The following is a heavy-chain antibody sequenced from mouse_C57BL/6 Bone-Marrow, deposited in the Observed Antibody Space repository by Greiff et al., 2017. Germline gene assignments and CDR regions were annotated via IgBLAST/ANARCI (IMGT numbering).Heavy chain of an antibody. V-gene: IGHV1-42*01. CDR1: GYSFTGYY. J-gene: IGHJ2*01. D-gene: IGHD3-2*02. CDR3: ARGGQLRLRYYFDY. CDR2: INPSTGGT. Sequence: EVQLQQSGPELVKPGASVKISCKASGYSFTGYYMNWVKQSPEKSLEWIGEINPSTGGTTYNQKFKAKATLTVDKSSSTAYMQLKSLTSEDSAVYYCARGGQLRLRYYFDYWGQGTTLTVSS.